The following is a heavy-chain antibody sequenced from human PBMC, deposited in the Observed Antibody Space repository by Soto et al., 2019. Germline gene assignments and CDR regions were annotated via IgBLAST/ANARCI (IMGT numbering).Heavy chain of an antibody. V-gene: IGHV3-23*04. J-gene: IGHJ4*02. CDR2: ITITGDTT. CDR1: GFIFTTSD. D-gene: IGHD2-21*02. Sequence: EVQLVESEGGLVQPGGSLRLSCEASGFIFTTSDMSWVRQAPGKGLEWISSITITGDTTHYADSVKGRFTISRDNSRNRVYLKMNSLRGDAPAVYYWAKGGGGDHGYWGQGTLVAVSS. CDR3: AKGGGGDHGY.